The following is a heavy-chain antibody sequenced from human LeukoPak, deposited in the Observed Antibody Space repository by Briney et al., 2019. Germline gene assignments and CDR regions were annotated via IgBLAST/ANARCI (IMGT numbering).Heavy chain of an antibody. V-gene: IGHV3-9*01. D-gene: IGHD2-2*01. Sequence: GGSLRLSCAASGFTFDDYAMHWVRQAPGKGLEWVSGISWNSGSIGYADSVKGRFTISRDNSKKILYLQMNSLRVEDTAMYYCAKGPPQFVVVPAATVDYWGQGTLVTVSS. CDR3: AKGPPQFVVVPAATVDY. CDR1: GFTFDDYA. CDR2: ISWNSGSI. J-gene: IGHJ4*02.